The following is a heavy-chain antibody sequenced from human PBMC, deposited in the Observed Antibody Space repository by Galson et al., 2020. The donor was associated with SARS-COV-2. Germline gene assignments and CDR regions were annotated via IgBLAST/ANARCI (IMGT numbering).Heavy chain of an antibody. CDR3: AASSSWSISPYSYGMDV. Sequence: SETLSLTCTVSGGSIKSYYWSWVRQPPGKGLQWIGYMYYSGSTKYSPSLQSRVTISVDTSKKQVSLNLNFVTDADTAVYYCAASSSWSISPYSYGMDVWGRGTTVTVSS. J-gene: IGHJ6*02. D-gene: IGHD6-13*01. V-gene: IGHV4-59*08. CDR1: GGSIKSYY. CDR2: MYYSGST.